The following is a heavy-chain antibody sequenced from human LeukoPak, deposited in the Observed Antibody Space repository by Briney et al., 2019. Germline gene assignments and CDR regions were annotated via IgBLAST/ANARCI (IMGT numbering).Heavy chain of an antibody. CDR3: ARLASAMVNSPLDY. CDR1: GGSFSGYY. J-gene: IGHJ4*02. CDR2: INHSGST. V-gene: IGHV4-34*01. Sequence: SETLSLTCAVYGGSFSGYYWSWIRQPPGKGLEWIGEINHSGSTNYNPSLKSRVTISVDTTKNQFSLKLSSVTAADTAVYYCARLASAMVNSPLDYWGQGTLVTVSS. D-gene: IGHD5-18*01.